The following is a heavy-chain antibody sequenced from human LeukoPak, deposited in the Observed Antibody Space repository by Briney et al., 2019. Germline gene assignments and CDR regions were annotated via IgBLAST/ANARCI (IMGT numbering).Heavy chain of an antibody. CDR2: IKQDGSEK. CDR3: VKVAKYYYGSETYYFFEH. CDR1: GFTITSHW. J-gene: IGHJ4*02. V-gene: IGHV3-7*01. Sequence: TGGSLRLSCAASGFTITSHWMSWVRQTPGKGLEWVANIKQDGSEKYYVDSVKGRFTISRDNAKNSLYLQMCTLRAEDTAIYYCVKVAKYYYGSETYYFFEHWGQGTPVTASS. D-gene: IGHD3-10*01.